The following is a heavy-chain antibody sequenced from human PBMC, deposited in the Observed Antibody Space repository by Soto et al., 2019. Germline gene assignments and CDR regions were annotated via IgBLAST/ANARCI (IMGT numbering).Heavy chain of an antibody. J-gene: IGHJ4*02. Sequence: GGSLRLSCAASGFTFSSYGMHWVRQAPGKGLEWVAVIWYDGSNKYYADSVKGRFTISRDNSKNTLYLQMNSLRAEDTAVYYCAREAGGNSLYYFDYWGQGTLVTVSS. V-gene: IGHV3-33*01. CDR2: IWYDGSNK. D-gene: IGHD4-4*01. CDR1: GFTFSSYG. CDR3: AREAGGNSLYYFDY.